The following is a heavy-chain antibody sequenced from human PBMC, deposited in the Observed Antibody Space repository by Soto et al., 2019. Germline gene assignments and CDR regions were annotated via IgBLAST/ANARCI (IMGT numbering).Heavy chain of an antibody. J-gene: IGHJ4*02. V-gene: IGHV3-43*01. Sequence: PGGSLRLSCAASGFNFDDYSMHWVRQAPGKGLEWVSLINWDGSNTYYADSVKGRFTISRDNHRNSLYLELDNLRTKDIALYLCSKISTQHSWNLGLDSLGKGTLVTVSS. D-gene: IGHD1-20*01. CDR1: GFNFDDYS. CDR2: INWDGSNT. CDR3: SKISTQHSWNLGLDS.